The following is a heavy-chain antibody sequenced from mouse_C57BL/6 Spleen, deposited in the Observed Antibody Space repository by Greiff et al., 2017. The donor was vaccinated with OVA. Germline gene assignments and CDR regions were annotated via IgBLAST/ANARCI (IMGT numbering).Heavy chain of an antibody. V-gene: IGHV5-16*01. CDR3: ARGDGYDGYFDV. D-gene: IGHD2-2*01. CDR2: INYDGSST. Sequence: EVQLVESEGGLVQPGSSMKLSCTASGFTFSDYYMAWVRQVPEKGLEWVANINYDGSSTYYLDSLKSRFIISRDNAKNILYLQMSSLKSEDTATYYCARGDGYDGYFDVWGTGTTVTVSS. CDR1: GFTFSDYY. J-gene: IGHJ1*03.